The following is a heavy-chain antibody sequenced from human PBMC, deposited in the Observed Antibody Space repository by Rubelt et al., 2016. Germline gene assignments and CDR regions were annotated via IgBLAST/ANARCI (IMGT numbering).Heavy chain of an antibody. CDR2: IYYRGST. CDR3: VGGRTGSPPPAATFDH. CDR1: GGSISDNYYY. Sequence: QLQLQESGPGLVKPSETLSLTCTVSGGSISDNYYYWGWIRQPPGKELEWIGSIYYRGSTYYNPSLKPRVSISVATPKNQSPRKPSPRTAAEPAGYYWVGGRTGSPPPAATFDHWGQGTLVTVSS. D-gene: IGHD3-10*01. J-gene: IGHJ5*02. V-gene: IGHV4-39*01.